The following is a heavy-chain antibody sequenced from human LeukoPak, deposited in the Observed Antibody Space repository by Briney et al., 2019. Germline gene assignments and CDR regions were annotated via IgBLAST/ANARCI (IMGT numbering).Heavy chain of an antibody. J-gene: IGHJ3*02. V-gene: IGHV4-4*07. CDR1: GGSISSYY. CDR3: ARDITPGGWSQPMAFDI. D-gene: IGHD6-19*01. CDR2: IYTSGST. Sequence: PSETLSLTCTVSGGSISSYYWSWIRQPAGKGLEWIGRIYTSGSTNYNPSLKSRVTMSVDTSKNQFSLKLSSVTAADTTVYYCARDITPGGWSQPMAFDIWGQGTMVTVSS.